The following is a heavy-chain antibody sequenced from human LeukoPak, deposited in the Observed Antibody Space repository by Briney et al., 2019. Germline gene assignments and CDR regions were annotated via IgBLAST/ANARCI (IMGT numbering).Heavy chain of an antibody. Sequence: SETLSLTCAVYGGSFSGYYWSWIRQPPGKGLEWIGEINHSGSTNYNPSLKSRVTISVDTSKNQFSLELSSVTAADTAVYYCARLDTAMVRSFDYWGQGTLVTVSS. J-gene: IGHJ4*02. CDR3: ARLDTAMVRSFDY. D-gene: IGHD5-18*01. CDR1: GGSFSGYY. V-gene: IGHV4-34*01. CDR2: INHSGST.